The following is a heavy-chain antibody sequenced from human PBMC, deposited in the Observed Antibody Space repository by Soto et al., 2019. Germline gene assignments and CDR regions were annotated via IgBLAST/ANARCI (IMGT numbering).Heavy chain of an antibody. CDR3: ARRGSSSWYGY. J-gene: IGHJ4*02. CDR2: IYYSGST. CDR1: GGSISSYY. Sequence: PSETLSLTCTVSGGSISSYYWSWIRQPPGKGLEWIGYIYYSGSTCYNPSLKSRVTISVDTSKNQFSLKLSSVTAADTAVYYCARRGSSSWYGYWGQGTLVTVSS. V-gene: IGHV4-59*04. D-gene: IGHD6-13*01.